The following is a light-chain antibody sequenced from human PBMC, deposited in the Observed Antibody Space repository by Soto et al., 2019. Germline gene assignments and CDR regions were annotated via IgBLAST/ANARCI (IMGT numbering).Light chain of an antibody. CDR3: QSYDSSLSGWV. V-gene: IGLV1-40*01. Sequence: QSVLTQPPSVSGAAGRRVTISCTGGSSNIGAGYDVHWYQQLPGTAPKLLIYGNSNRPSGVPDRFSGSKSGTSASLAITGLQAEDEGDYYCQSYDSSLSGWVFGGGTKLTV. CDR2: GNS. CDR1: SSNIGAGYD. J-gene: IGLJ3*02.